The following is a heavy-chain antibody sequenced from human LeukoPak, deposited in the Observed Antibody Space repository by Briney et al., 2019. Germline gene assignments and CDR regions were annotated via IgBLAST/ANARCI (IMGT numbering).Heavy chain of an antibody. V-gene: IGHV1-18*03. CDR3: ARVGSVVVTPKEVLDY. J-gene: IGHJ4*02. CDR2: ISAYNGNT. D-gene: IGHD2-21*02. Sequence: ASVKVSCKASGYTFTSYGISWVRQAPGQGLGWMGWISAYNGNTNYAQKLQGRVTMTTDTSTSTAYMELRSLRSDDMAVYYCARVGSVVVTPKEVLDYWGQGTLVTVSS. CDR1: GYTFTSYG.